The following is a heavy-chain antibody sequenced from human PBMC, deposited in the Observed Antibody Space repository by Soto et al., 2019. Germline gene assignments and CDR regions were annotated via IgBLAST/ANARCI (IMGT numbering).Heavy chain of an antibody. CDR2: IYHSGST. Sequence: LQLQESGSGLVKPSQTLSLTCAVSGGSISSGGYSWSWIRQPPGKGLEWIGYIYHSGSTYYNPSPKSRVTISVDRSKNQFSLKLSSVTAADTAVYYCARVPGPWGQGTLVTVSS. CDR3: ARVPGP. V-gene: IGHV4-30-2*01. CDR1: GGSISSGGYS. J-gene: IGHJ5*02.